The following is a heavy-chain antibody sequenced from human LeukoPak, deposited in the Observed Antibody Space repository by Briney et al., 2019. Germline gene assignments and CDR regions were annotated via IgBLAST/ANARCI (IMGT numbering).Heavy chain of an antibody. Sequence: GGSLRLSCAASGFTLSSYAMHWVRQAPGKGLEWVAVISYDEINEYYADSVKGRFTISRDNSKNTLYLQMNSLRAEDTAVYYCARGQDYYGSGNYYNYYYYDMDVWGQGTTVTVSS. D-gene: IGHD3-10*01. J-gene: IGHJ6*02. CDR1: GFTLSSYA. V-gene: IGHV3-30-3*01. CDR3: ARGQDYYGSGNYYNYYYYDMDV. CDR2: ISYDEINE.